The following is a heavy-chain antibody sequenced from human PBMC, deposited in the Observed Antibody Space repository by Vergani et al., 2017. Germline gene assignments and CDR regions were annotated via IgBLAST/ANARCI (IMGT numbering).Heavy chain of an antibody. CDR2: IYPGDSDT. Sequence: EVQLVQSGAEVKKPGESLKISCKGSGYTFSTYWIAWVRQMPGKGLEWMGIIYPGDSDTRYSPSFQGQVTISADKSISTAYLQWNTLKASDTAMYYCARSPTVITGWFGPWGQGTLVTVSS. V-gene: IGHV5-51*01. D-gene: IGHD4-17*01. CDR1: GYTFSTYW. CDR3: ARSPTVITGWFGP. J-gene: IGHJ5*02.